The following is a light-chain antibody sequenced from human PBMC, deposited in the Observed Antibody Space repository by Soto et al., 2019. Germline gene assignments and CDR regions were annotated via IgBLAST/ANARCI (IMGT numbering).Light chain of an antibody. Sequence: QSVLTQPPSVSGAPGQRVTISCTGSSSNIGAGYDVHWYQQLPGTAPKLLIYGNSNRPSGVPDRFSGSKSGTSASLAITGLEAEGEADDYCQPYDSSLSGVLFGGGTKLTVL. CDR2: GNS. V-gene: IGLV1-40*01. CDR3: QPYDSSLSGVL. CDR1: SSNIGAGYD. J-gene: IGLJ2*01.